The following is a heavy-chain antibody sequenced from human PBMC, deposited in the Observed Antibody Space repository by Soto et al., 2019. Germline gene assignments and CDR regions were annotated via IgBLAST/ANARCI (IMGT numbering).Heavy chain of an antibody. J-gene: IGHJ4*02. CDR1: GDSVSSYSAA. D-gene: IGHD1-7*01. V-gene: IGHV6-1*01. Sequence: SQTLSLTCDISGDSVSSYSAAWNWIRQSPSRGLEWLGRTYYRSKWYNDYAVSVKSRITINPDTSKNQFSLQLNSVTPEDTVVYYCARVLRTGTTSGSVDYWGQGTLVTVSS. CDR2: TYYRSKWYN. CDR3: ARVLRTGTTSGSVDY.